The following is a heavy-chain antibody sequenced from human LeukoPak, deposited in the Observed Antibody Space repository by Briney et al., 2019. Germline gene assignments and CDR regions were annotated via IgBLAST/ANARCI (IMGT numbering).Heavy chain of an antibody. CDR3: AAYLQWLVYNFYDY. CDR2: ISGSGGST. CDR1: GFTFSSYA. Sequence: PGRSLRLSCAASGFTFSSYAMSWVRQAPGKGLEWASAISGSGGSTYYADSVKGRFTISRDNSKNTLYLQMNSLRAEDTAVYYCAAYLQWLVYNFYDYWGQGTLVTVSS. J-gene: IGHJ4*02. D-gene: IGHD6-19*01. V-gene: IGHV3-23*01.